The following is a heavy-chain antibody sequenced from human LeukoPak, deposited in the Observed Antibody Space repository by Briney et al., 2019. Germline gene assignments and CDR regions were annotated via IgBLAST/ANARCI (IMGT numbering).Heavy chain of an antibody. V-gene: IGHV3-23*01. D-gene: IGHD1-1*01. Sequence: GGSLRLSCAASGSTFSSYAMSWVRQAPGKGLEWVSAISGSGGSTYYADSVKGRFTISRDNSKNTLYLQMNSLRAEDTAVYYCAKRVRPGPYYYGMDVWGQGTTVTVSS. J-gene: IGHJ6*02. CDR3: AKRVRPGPYYYGMDV. CDR1: GSTFSSYA. CDR2: ISGSGGST.